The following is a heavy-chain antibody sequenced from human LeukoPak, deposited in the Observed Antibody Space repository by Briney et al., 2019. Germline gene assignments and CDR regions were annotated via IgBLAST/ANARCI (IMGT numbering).Heavy chain of an antibody. J-gene: IGHJ3*02. D-gene: IGHD3/OR15-3a*01. Sequence: PSETLSLTCTVSGGSVNYYFWSWIRQPPGKGLEWIGYIHSSGRTNYNPSLKSRVTISIDTSKNQFSLKVNSVTAADTAVYYCAKDGPFDTWGQGTMVTVSS. CDR1: GGSVNYYF. CDR3: AKDGPFDT. V-gene: IGHV4-59*02. CDR2: IHSSGRT.